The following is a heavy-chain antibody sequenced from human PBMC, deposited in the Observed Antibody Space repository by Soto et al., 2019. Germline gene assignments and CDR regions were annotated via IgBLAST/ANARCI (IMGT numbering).Heavy chain of an antibody. CDR2: IYYSGST. CDR3: ARVYGNYLDF. J-gene: IGHJ4*02. V-gene: IGHV4-59*01. D-gene: IGHD4-17*01. CDR1: GGSISSYY. Sequence: QVQLQESGPGLVKPSETLSLTCTVSGGSISSYYWSWIRQPPGKGLECIGYIYYSGSTNYNPSPRSRVSLSVSTSTGQFPLKLSSVTAADTAVYYCARVYGNYLDFWGQGTLVTVSS.